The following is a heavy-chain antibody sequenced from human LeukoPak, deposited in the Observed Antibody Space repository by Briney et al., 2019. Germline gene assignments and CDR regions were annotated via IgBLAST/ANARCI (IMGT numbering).Heavy chain of an antibody. V-gene: IGHV3-23*01. J-gene: IGHJ4*02. Sequence: GASLRLSCAASGFTFSSYAMSWVRQAPGKGLEWVSAISGSGGSTYYADSVKGRFTLSRDNSKNTLYLQMNSLRAEDTAVYYCANSYDFWSGFFDYWGQGTLVTVSS. D-gene: IGHD3-3*01. CDR2: ISGSGGST. CDR3: ANSYDFWSGFFDY. CDR1: GFTFSSYA.